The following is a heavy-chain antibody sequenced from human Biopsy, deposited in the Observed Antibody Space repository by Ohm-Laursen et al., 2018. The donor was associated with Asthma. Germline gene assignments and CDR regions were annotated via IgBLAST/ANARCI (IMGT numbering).Heavy chain of an antibody. Sequence: SDTLSLTCSLSSGSGGYMRSGNYYWGWIRQPPGKGLEWIGSIYYSGTTYYNPSLESRVTVSADTSKNQFFLELTSVTAADTAVYYCVRGSSSWHHGPFHYYYGLDVWGQGTTATVSS. D-gene: IGHD6-13*01. V-gene: IGHV4-39*01. CDR1: SGSGGYMRSGNYY. CDR2: IYYSGTT. CDR3: VRGSSSWHHGPFHYYYGLDV. J-gene: IGHJ6*02.